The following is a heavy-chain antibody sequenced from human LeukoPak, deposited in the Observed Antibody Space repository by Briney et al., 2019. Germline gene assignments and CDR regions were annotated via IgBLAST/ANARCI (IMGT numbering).Heavy chain of an antibody. CDR3: AKGGYCSGGSCCSDYFDY. CDR2: ISGSGGST. J-gene: IGHJ4*02. CDR1: GFTFSSYA. Sequence: QPGGSLRLSCAPSGFTFSSYAMSWVRQAPGRGLDWVSAISGSGGSTYYADSVKGRFTISRDNSKNTLYLQMNSLRAEDTAVYYCAKGGYCSGGSCCSDYFDYWGQGTLVTVFS. V-gene: IGHV3-23*01. D-gene: IGHD2-15*01.